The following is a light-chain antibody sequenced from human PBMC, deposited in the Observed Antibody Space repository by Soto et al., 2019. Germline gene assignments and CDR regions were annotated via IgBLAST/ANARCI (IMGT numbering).Light chain of an antibody. CDR3: AAWDDCLNGRV. Sequence: QSVLTQPPSASGTPGQRVTISCSGSSSNIGGNTVNWYQLLPGTAPKLLIYSNNQRPSGVPDRFSGSKSGTSASLAITGLQSEDEADCYCAAWDDCLNGRVFGGGTKLTVL. CDR2: SNN. V-gene: IGLV1-44*01. CDR1: SSNIGGNT. J-gene: IGLJ3*02.